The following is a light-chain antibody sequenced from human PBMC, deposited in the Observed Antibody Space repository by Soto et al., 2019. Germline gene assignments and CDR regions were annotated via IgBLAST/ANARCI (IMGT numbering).Light chain of an antibody. CDR3: QHYGTSRVT. CDR1: QSVSSNY. CDR2: VAS. V-gene: IGKV3-20*01. Sequence: EIVLTQSPGTLSLSPGERATLSCRASQSVSSNYLAWYQQKPGQAPRLLIYVASSRATGVPDRFSGSGSVTDFTLTNSILEPEDCAVYYCQHYGTSRVTFGPGTKVDIK. J-gene: IGKJ3*01.